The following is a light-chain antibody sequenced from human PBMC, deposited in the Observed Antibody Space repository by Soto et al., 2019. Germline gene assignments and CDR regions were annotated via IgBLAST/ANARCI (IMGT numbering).Light chain of an antibody. CDR3: TSYTKDTTYV. Sequence: QSVLTQPASVSGSPGQSITFSCTGTYSDIGAFDPVSWYQHHPGRAPKLLIFGVNRRPSGISYRFSASKSGNTASLTISGLQAEDEADYYCTSYTKDTTYVFGTGTKVTVL. CDR1: YSDIGAFDP. J-gene: IGLJ1*01. CDR2: GVN. V-gene: IGLV2-14*01.